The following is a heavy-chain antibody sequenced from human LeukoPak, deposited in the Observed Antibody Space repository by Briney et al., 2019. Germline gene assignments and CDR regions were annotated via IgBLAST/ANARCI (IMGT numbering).Heavy chain of an antibody. CDR2: IYPGDSDV. Sequence: GESLKISCQGFGYTFTNYWIGWVRQMPGKGLEWIGIIYPGDSDVRYRPSFQGQVTISADKSITTAYLQWSSLKASDTAMYYCARRRQEYQLLDAFDIWGQGTMVTVSS. CDR1: GYTFTNYW. CDR3: ARRRQEYQLLDAFDI. D-gene: IGHD2-2*01. V-gene: IGHV5-51*01. J-gene: IGHJ3*02.